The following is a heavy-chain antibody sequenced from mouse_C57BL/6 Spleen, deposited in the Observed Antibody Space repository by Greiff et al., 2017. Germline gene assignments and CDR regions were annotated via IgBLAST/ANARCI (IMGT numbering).Heavy chain of an antibody. Sequence: QVQLQQPGAELVRPGSSVKLSCKASGYTFTSYWMDWVKQRPGQGLEWIGNIYPSDSETHYNQKFKDKATLTVDKSSSTAYMQLSSLTSEDSAVYYCANNYDYDWFAYWGQGTLVTVSA. V-gene: IGHV1-61*01. D-gene: IGHD2-4*01. CDR3: ANNYDYDWFAY. CDR1: GYTFTSYW. CDR2: IYPSDSET. J-gene: IGHJ3*01.